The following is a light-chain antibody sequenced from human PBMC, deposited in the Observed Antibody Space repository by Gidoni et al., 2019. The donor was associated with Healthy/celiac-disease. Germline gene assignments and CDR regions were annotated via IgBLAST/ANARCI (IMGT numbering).Light chain of an antibody. J-gene: IGKJ1*01. CDR3: QQYNNWPPWT. Sequence: EIVMTQSPATLSVSPGERATLSCRASQSVSSNLAWYQQKPGQAPRLLIYGASTGATGIPARFSGSGSGTEFTLTISSLQSEDFAVYYCQQYNNWPPWTFGQXTKVEIK. V-gene: IGKV3-15*01. CDR1: QSVSSN. CDR2: GAS.